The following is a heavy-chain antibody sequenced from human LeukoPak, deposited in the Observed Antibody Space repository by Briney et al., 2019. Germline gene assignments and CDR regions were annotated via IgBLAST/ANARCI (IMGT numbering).Heavy chain of an antibody. Sequence: GGSLIVSCVASGFSFSSFGMHWVRQAPGKGLEWVAHIRYDGGDTDYADSVKGRFTISRDNSKNTLFLQMNSLRGEDTAVYYCAKKKGGSIASPDYWGQGTLVTVSS. CDR1: GFSFSSFG. J-gene: IGHJ4*02. V-gene: IGHV3-30*02. CDR2: IRYDGGDT. CDR3: AKKKGGSIASPDY. D-gene: IGHD2/OR15-2a*01.